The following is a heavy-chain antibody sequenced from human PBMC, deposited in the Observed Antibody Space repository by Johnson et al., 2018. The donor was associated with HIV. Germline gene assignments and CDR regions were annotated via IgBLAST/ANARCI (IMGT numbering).Heavy chain of an antibody. CDR3: ARLPSGYSRDDLDI. Sequence: QVQLVESGGGLVQPGGSLRLSCAASGFTFSNYPMHWVRQAPGKGLEWVAIISYDVGSKYYADSVKGRFTVSRDNSKNTLYLQINSLRPEDTAVYYCARLPSGYSRDDLDIWGQGTMVTVSS. D-gene: IGHD5-18*01. V-gene: IGHV3-30*04. CDR1: GFTFSNYP. CDR2: ISYDVGSK. J-gene: IGHJ3*02.